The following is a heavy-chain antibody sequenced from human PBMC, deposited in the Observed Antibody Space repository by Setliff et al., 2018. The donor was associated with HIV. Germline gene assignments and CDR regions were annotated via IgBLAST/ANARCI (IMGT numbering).Heavy chain of an antibody. J-gene: IGHJ1*01. CDR1: GFTFSNFA. D-gene: IGHD3-16*01. CDR3: GNKGGQV. Sequence: GGSLRLSCVASGFTFSNFAMHWVRQAPGKGLEWVSLLWRDEVGEYYADSVKGRFSISRDRSRNTVSLQMSSLRVEDTAMYYCGNKGGQVWGPGTQVTVSS. CDR2: LWRDEVGE. V-gene: IGHV3-33*08.